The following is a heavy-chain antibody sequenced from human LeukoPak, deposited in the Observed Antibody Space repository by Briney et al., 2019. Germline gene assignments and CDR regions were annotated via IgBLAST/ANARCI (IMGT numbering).Heavy chain of an antibody. CDR2: IYTSGST. Sequence: SETLSLTCTVSGGSISSYYWSWIRQPAGKGLEWIGRIYTSGSTNYNPSLKSRVTISVDTSKNQFSLKLSSVTAADTAVYYCARDLGSGSYSGRNWFDPWGQGTLVTVSS. J-gene: IGHJ5*02. CDR3: ARDLGSGSYSGRNWFDP. CDR1: GGSISSYY. V-gene: IGHV4-4*07. D-gene: IGHD1-26*01.